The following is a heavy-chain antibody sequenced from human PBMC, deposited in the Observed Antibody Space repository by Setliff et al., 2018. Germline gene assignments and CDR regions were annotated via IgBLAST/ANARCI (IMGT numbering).Heavy chain of an antibody. J-gene: IGHJ4*02. CDR1: GYPFTNYG. Sequence: ASVKVSCKASGYPFTNYGITWVRQAPGQGLEWLGWISTYNVNTTYAQKLQDRVTMTTDTSTSTAYMELRSLRSDDTAVYYCARSSAPSVVLAADFDFWGLGTPVTVSS. CDR2: ISTYNVNT. V-gene: IGHV1-18*01. D-gene: IGHD3-3*01. CDR3: ARSSAPSVVLAADFDF.